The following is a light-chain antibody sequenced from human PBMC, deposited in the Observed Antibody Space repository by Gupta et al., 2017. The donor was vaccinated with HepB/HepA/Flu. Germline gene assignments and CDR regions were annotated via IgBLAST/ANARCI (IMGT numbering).Light chain of an antibody. J-gene: IGLJ1*01. V-gene: IGLV3-9*01. CDR1: KNGNKN. CDR3: QVWDSNTEI. CDR2: RDT. Sequence: SYELTQPLSVSVALGQTARITSGGNKNGNKNVHWYHQKPGQAPVMVIYRDTNRPSRIPERFSGSNSGNTATLTITRAQAGDEADYDCQVWDSNTEIFGTGTKLTVL.